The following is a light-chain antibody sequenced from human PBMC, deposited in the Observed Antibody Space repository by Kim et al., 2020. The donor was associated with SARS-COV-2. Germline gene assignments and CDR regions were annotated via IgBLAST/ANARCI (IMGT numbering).Light chain of an antibody. CDR2: HAS. CDR3: QQRSNWPIT. CDR1: QNIGIY. Sequence: EIVLTQSPATLSLSPGERATLSCRASQNIGIYLAWYQQKPGQAPRLLIYHASNRATGIPARFSGSGSGTDFTLTISSLEPEDFAVYYCQQRSNWPITVGQGTRLEIK. J-gene: IGKJ5*01. V-gene: IGKV3-11*01.